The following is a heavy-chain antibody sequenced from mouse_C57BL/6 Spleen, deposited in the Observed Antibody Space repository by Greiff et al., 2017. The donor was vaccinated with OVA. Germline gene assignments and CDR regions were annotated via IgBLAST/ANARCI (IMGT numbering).Heavy chain of an antibody. Sequence: VQLQQSGAELMKPGASVKLSCKATGYTFTGYWIEWVKQRPGHGLEWIGEILPGFGRPTYTAKFKGKATFTADTSSNTAYMQLSSLTTEDAAIYYCARKEYYEMDDWGQGTSVTVSS. J-gene: IGHJ4*01. CDR3: ARKEYYEMDD. CDR1: GYTFTGYW. CDR2: ILPGFGRP. V-gene: IGHV1-9*01.